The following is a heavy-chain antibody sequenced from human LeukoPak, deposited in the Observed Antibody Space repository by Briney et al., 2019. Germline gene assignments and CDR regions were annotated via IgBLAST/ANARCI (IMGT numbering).Heavy chain of an antibody. V-gene: IGHV4-31*03. Sequence: SETLSLTCTVSSGSITSGGYYWNWIRQHPGKGLEWIGYIYYSGSTFYNPSLKSRVTMSVDTSKNQFSLKLSSVTAADTAVYYYATTPTEITTARYYYYYYMDVWGKGTTVTVSS. CDR1: SGSITSGGYY. CDR3: ATTPTEITTARYYYYYYMDV. D-gene: IGHD4-11*01. J-gene: IGHJ6*03. CDR2: IYYSGST.